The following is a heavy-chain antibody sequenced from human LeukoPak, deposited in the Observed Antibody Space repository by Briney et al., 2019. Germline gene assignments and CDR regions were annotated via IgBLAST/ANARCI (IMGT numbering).Heavy chain of an antibody. CDR1: GYTFTGYY. J-gene: IGHJ4*02. V-gene: IGHV1-2*02. D-gene: IGHD3-9*01. Sequence: ASVKVSCKASGYTFTGYYMYWVRQAPGQGLEWMGWINPNSGGTNYAQKFQGRVTMTRDTSISTAYMELSRLRSDDTAVYYCASDLYYDILTGYYTDYWGQGTLVTVSS. CDR3: ASDLYYDILTGYYTDY. CDR2: INPNSGGT.